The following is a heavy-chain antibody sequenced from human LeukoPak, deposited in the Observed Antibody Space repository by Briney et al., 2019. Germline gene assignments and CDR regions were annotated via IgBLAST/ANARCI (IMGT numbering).Heavy chain of an antibody. J-gene: IGHJ1*01. CDR3: TFLVREPQH. CDR1: GFGFSQFY. V-gene: IGHV3-7*01. Sequence: GGTLRLSCAVSGFGFSQFYMGCVRQSPGKGVGSVSIIASNGNYTAYVDSVKGRFTISRDNAKNSLYQQMRSLTAEDTAIYFCTFLVREPQHWGRGTLVTVSS. CDR2: IASNGNYT. D-gene: IGHD3-10*01.